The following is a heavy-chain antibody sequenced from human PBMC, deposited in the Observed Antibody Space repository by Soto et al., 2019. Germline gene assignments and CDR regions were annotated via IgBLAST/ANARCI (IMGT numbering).Heavy chain of an antibody. D-gene: IGHD3-10*01. CDR1: GGSNSSGGFY. Sequence: QVQLQESGPGLVKPSQTLSLTCTVSGGSNSSGGFYWSWIRQPPGKGLEWIGFIDYSGSTYYSPSLRSRATISTDTSKNQFSLKLTSVTAADTAVYYCARAHGSGSYAWFDPWGQGTLITVSS. J-gene: IGHJ5*02. CDR3: ARAHGSGSYAWFDP. V-gene: IGHV4-31*03. CDR2: IDYSGST.